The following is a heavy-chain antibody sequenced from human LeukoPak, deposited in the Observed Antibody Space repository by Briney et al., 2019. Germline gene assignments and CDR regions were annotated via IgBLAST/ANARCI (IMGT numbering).Heavy chain of an antibody. CDR2: MNPNSGNT. D-gene: IGHD4-23*01. CDR3: ARVHGGTLATPPAFDY. J-gene: IGHJ4*02. CDR1: GYTFTNYD. Sequence: ASVKVSCKAPGYTFTNYDINWVRQAPGQGHEWLGWMNPNSGNTDSAQKFQGRVTMTRDTSISTAYVELRSLTSEDTAVYFCARVHGGTLATPPAFDYWGLGTLVTVSS. V-gene: IGHV1-8*01.